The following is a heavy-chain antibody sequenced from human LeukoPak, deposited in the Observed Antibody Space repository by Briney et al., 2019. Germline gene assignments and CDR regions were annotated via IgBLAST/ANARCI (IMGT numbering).Heavy chain of an antibody. CDR3: ARAGRAYYDILTGYYCFDY. J-gene: IGHJ4*02. Sequence: ASVKVSCKASGGTFSSHAISWVRQAPGQGLEWMGGIIPIFGTANYAQKFQGRVTITADESTSTAYMELSSLRSEDTAVYYCARAGRAYYDILTGYYCFDYWGQGTLVTVSS. CDR1: GGTFSSHA. CDR2: IIPIFGTA. V-gene: IGHV1-69*13. D-gene: IGHD3-9*01.